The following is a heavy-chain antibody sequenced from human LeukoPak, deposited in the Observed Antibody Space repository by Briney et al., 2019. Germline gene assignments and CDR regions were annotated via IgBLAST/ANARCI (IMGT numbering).Heavy chain of an antibody. CDR2: ISYDGSNK. V-gene: IGHV3-30*18. CDR3: AKEVVYDSNGYSFYFDY. CDR1: GFTFSSYG. J-gene: IGHJ4*02. D-gene: IGHD3-22*01. Sequence: GGSLRLSCAASGFTFSSYGMHWVRQAPGKGLEWVAVISYDGSNKYYADSVKGRFTISRDNSKNTLYLQMNSLRAEDTAVYYCAKEVVYDSNGYSFYFDYWGQGTLVTVSS.